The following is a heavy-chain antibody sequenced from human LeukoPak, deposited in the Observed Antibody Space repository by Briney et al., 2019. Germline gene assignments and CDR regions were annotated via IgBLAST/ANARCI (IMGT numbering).Heavy chain of an antibody. Sequence: GASVKVSCKASGYTFTSYGISWVRQAPGQGLEWMGWISAYNGNTNYAQKLQGRVTMTTDTSTSTAYMELRSLRSDDTAVYYCARPQPFHCSGGSCAVFDYWGQGTLVTVSS. CDR1: GYTFTSYG. V-gene: IGHV1-18*01. CDR2: ISAYNGNT. CDR3: ARPQPFHCSGGSCAVFDY. J-gene: IGHJ4*02. D-gene: IGHD2-15*01.